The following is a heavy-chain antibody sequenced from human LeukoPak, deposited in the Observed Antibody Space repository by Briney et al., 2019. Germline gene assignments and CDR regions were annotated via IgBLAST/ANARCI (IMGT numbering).Heavy chain of an antibody. J-gene: IGHJ5*02. V-gene: IGHV3-21*01. Sequence: GGSLRLSCAASGFTSSSNRRTWFRRPPGKGRNGVSSISSSSSYIYYADSVKGRFTISRDNAKNSLYLQMNSLRAEDTAVYYCARDGEMATITNWFDPWGQGTLVTVSS. CDR2: ISSSSSYI. CDR3: ARDGEMATITNWFDP. D-gene: IGHD5-24*01. CDR1: GFTSSSNR.